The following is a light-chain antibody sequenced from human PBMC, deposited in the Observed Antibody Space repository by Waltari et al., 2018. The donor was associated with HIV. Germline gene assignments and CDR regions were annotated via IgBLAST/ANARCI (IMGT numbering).Light chain of an antibody. CDR3: QQSYRIPLA. CDR1: QSISTY. J-gene: IGKJ4*01. Sequence: DIQMTQSPSSLSASVGDRVTITCRASQSISTYLNWYQQKPGKAPKLLIYCAFSLQSGVPSGFSGSVSGTDFTLTITSLQPEYFATYYCQQSYRIPLAFGGGAKVEL. CDR2: CAF. V-gene: IGKV1-39*01.